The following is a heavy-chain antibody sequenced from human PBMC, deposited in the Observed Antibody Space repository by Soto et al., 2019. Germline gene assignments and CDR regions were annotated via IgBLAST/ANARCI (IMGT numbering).Heavy chain of an antibody. CDR3: ERAQPTYSSSYFDY. Sequence: GGSLRLSCAASGFTFSSYAMSWVRQAPGKGLEWVSTISGRGDDTYYTDSVKGRFTISRDNSKNTLYVHMNSLRAEDTAVYYCERAQPTYSSSYFDYWGQGTLVTVSS. CDR1: GFTFSSYA. V-gene: IGHV3-23*01. D-gene: IGHD3-22*01. CDR2: ISGRGDDT. J-gene: IGHJ4*02.